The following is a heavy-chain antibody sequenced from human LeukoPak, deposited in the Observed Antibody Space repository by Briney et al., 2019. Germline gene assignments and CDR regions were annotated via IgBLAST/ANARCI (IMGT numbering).Heavy chain of an antibody. J-gene: IGHJ4*02. D-gene: IGHD3-3*01. CDR2: INHSGST. CDR3: ARVQWAYYDFWSGSKGYYFDY. V-gene: IGHV4-39*07. CDR1: GGSISSSSYY. Sequence: SETLSLTCTVSGGSISSSSYYWGWIRQPPGKGLEWIGEINHSGSTNYNPSLKSRVTISVDTSKNQFSLKLSSVTAADTAVYYCARVQWAYYDFWSGSKGYYFDYWGQGTLVTVSS.